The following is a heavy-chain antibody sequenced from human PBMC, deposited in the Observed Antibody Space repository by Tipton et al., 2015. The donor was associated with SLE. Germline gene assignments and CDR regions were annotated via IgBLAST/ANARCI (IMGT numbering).Heavy chain of an antibody. CDR2: IYYSGST. Sequence: LRLSCTVSGGSISSYYWSWIRQPPGKGLEWIGYIYYSGSTNYNPSPKSRVTISVDTSKNQFSLKLSSVTAADTAVYYCARGLGVVVAVAFDIWGQGTMVTVSS. CDR1: GGSISSYY. V-gene: IGHV4-59*12. J-gene: IGHJ3*02. CDR3: ARGLGVVVAVAFDI. D-gene: IGHD2-15*01.